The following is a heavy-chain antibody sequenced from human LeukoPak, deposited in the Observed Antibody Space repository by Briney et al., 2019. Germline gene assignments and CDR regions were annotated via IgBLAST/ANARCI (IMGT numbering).Heavy chain of an antibody. CDR3: ARVGNDYVWGSYRFAPHAFDI. Sequence: GGSLRLSCAASGFTFDDYGTSWVRQAPGKGLEWVSGINWNGGSTGYADSVKGRFTISRDNAKNSLYLQMNCLRAEDTALYYCARVGNDYVWGSYRFAPHAFDIWGQGTMVTVSS. J-gene: IGHJ3*02. V-gene: IGHV3-20*04. CDR2: INWNGGST. D-gene: IGHD3-16*02. CDR1: GFTFDDYG.